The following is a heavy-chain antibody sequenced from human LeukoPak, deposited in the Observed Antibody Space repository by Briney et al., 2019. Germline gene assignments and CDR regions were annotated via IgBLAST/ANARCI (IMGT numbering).Heavy chain of an antibody. V-gene: IGHV4-39*07. J-gene: IGHJ4*02. D-gene: IGHD7-27*01. CDR1: GGSISSASYY. CDR2: IYHSGSS. Sequence: SETLSLTCTVSGGSISSASYYWGWIRQPPGKGLEWIGRIYHSGSSYYNPSRKSRVTILVDTSKNQLSLRLSSVTAADTAVYYCTRDSWGPDYWGQGTLVTVSS. CDR3: TRDSWGPDY.